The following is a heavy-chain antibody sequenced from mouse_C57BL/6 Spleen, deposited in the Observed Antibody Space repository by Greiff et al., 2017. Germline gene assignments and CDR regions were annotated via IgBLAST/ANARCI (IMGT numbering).Heavy chain of an antibody. CDR3: AQTAQAKFDY. D-gene: IGHD3-2*02. CDR1: GYTFTDYY. CDR2: INPYNGGT. V-gene: IGHV1-19*01. Sequence: DVKLVESGPVLVKPGASVKMSCKASGYTFTDYYMNWVKQSHGKSLEWIGVINPYNGGTSYNQKFKGKATLTVDKSSSTAYMELNSLTSEDSAVYYCAQTAQAKFDYWGQGTTLTVSS. J-gene: IGHJ2*01.